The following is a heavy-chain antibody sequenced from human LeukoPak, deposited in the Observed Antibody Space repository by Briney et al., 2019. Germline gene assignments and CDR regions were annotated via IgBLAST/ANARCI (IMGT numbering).Heavy chain of an antibody. Sequence: ASVKVSCKASGYTFTGYYMHWVRQAPGQGLEWMGWINPNSGGTNYAQKFQGRVTMTRDTSISTAYMELSRLRSDDTAVYYCARVPSGYFSFDYWGQGTLVTVSS. D-gene: IGHD5-12*01. J-gene: IGHJ4*02. CDR1: GYTFTGYY. V-gene: IGHV1-2*02. CDR3: ARVPSGYFSFDY. CDR2: INPNSGGT.